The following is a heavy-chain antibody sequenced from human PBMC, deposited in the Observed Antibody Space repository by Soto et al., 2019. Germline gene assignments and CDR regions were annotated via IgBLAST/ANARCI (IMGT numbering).Heavy chain of an antibody. V-gene: IGHV1-69*02. J-gene: IGHJ4*02. Sequence: QVQLVQSGTEVKKPGSSVAVSCQASAGTFNNHSLSWVRQAPGQGLEWMGRSIPILGRADYSQKFQGRLTPTVDKSTSTADMELSSLTSEDTAVYYCVIDLGYFYFWCQGTLVTVSS. CDR2: SIPILGRA. CDR3: VIDLGYFYF. D-gene: IGHD2-15*01. CDR1: AGTFNNHS.